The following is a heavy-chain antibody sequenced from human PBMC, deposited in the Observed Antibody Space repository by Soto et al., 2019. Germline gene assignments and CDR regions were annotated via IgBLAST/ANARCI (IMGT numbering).Heavy chain of an antibody. D-gene: IGHD2-15*01. J-gene: IGHJ4*02. V-gene: IGHV3-23*01. Sequence: PGGSLRLSCAASGFTFSSYAMSWVRQAPGKGLEWVSAISGSGGSTYYADSVKGRFTISRDNSNNTLYLQMNSLRAEDTAVYYCAKDLGYCSGGSCYFDYWGQGXMVTVSS. CDR1: GFTFSSYA. CDR3: AKDLGYCSGGSCYFDY. CDR2: ISGSGGST.